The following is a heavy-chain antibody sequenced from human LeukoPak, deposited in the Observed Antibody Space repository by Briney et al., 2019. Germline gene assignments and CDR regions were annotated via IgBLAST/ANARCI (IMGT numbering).Heavy chain of an antibody. CDR3: ARDALEGAYDILTGYLSWVDY. V-gene: IGHV3-30-3*01. Sequence: QPGGSLRLSCAASGFTFRNYAMHWVRQGPGKGLVWVAVISYDGSTQHYADSVKGRFTVSRDNSKNTLYLQMNSLRVEDTAVYYCARDALEGAYDILTGYLSWVDYWGQGTLVTVSS. CDR2: ISYDGSTQ. J-gene: IGHJ4*02. CDR1: GFTFRNYA. D-gene: IGHD3-9*01.